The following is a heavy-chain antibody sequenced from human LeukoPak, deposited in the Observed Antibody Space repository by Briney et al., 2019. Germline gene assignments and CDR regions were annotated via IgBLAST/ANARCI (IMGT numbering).Heavy chain of an antibody. CDR3: AKVLRSWWDLIFDY. Sequence: GGSLRLSCAASGFTFSSYSMNWVRQAPGKGLEWVSYISSSSSTISYADSVKGRFTISRDNVKNSLYLQMNSLRAEDTAVYYCAKVLRSWWDLIFDYWGQGTLVTVSS. J-gene: IGHJ4*02. CDR2: ISSSSSTI. V-gene: IGHV3-48*01. CDR1: GFTFSSYS. D-gene: IGHD1-26*01.